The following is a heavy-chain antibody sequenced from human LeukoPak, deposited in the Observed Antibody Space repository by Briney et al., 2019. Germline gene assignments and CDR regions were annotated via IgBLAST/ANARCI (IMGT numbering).Heavy chain of an antibody. CDR2: INPNSGGT. Sequence: EASVKVSCKASGYTFTGYFMRWVRQAPGQGLEWMGWINPNSGGTNYAQKFQGRVTMTRDTSISTAYMELSRLRSEDTAVYYCARDAIPILTSYMDVWGKGTTVTISS. D-gene: IGHD3-9*01. CDR3: ARDAIPILTSYMDV. V-gene: IGHV1-2*02. CDR1: GYTFTGYF. J-gene: IGHJ6*03.